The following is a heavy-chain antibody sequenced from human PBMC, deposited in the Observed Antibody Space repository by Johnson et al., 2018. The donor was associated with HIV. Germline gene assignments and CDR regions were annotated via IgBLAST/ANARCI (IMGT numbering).Heavy chain of an antibody. CDR3: SRDPERIAYHGAFDI. V-gene: IGHV3-30-3*01. Sequence: QVQLVESGGGVVQPGRSLRLSCAASGFTFSSFDMHLVRQAPGKGLEWVALISYDGSNKYYADSVKGRFTISRHNYKTTLYLQMNSLRAEDTAVYYCSRDPERIAYHGAFDICGQVTMVTVSS. D-gene: IGHD1-14*01. CDR1: GFTFSSFD. J-gene: IGHJ3*02. CDR2: ISYDGSNK.